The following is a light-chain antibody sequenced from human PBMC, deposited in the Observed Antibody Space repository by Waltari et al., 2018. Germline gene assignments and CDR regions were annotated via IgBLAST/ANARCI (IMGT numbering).Light chain of an antibody. Sequence: DIQMTQSPSSLSASVGYKVTITCHASQDISSWLAWYQQKAGEPPKALIFATSVLQGGVPSRFSGRGSGTDYSLTINSLQPEDSATYYCQQYDDIPPTFGQGTKVDIK. CDR1: QDISSW. CDR3: QQYDDIPPT. V-gene: IGKV1D-16*01. J-gene: IGKJ1*01. CDR2: ATS.